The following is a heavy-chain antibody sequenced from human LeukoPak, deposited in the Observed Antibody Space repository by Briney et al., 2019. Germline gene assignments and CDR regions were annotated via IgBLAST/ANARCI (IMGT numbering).Heavy chain of an antibody. Sequence: SVKVSRKASGGTFSRYAISWVRQAPGQGLEWMGRIIPIFGTANYAQKFQGRVTITTDGSTSTAYMELSSLRSEDTAVYYCARDAMAGYYDSIGYLFVWGQGTLVTVSS. J-gene: IGHJ4*02. D-gene: IGHD3-22*01. CDR1: GGTFSRYA. CDR3: ARDAMAGYYDSIGYLFV. V-gene: IGHV1-69*05. CDR2: IIPIFGTA.